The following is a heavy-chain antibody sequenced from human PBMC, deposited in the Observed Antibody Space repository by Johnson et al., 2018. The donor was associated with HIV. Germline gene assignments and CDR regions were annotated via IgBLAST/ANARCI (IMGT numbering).Heavy chain of an antibody. V-gene: IGHV3-30*04. CDR3: ASDYYYDSRARLGAFDI. D-gene: IGHD3-22*01. Sequence: QVQLVESGGGVVQPGRSLGLSCAASGFSFSSYAMHWVRQAPGKGLEWVASLSYDGSNKYYADSVKGRFTISRDNSKNTLYLQMNSLRAEDTAVYYCASDYYYDSRARLGAFDIWGQGTMVTVSS. CDR2: LSYDGSNK. J-gene: IGHJ3*02. CDR1: GFSFSSYA.